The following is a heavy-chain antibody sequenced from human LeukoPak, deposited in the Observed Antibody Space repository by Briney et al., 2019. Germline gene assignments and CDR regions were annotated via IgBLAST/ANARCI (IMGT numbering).Heavy chain of an antibody. Sequence: QVQLQESGPGLVKPSGTLSLTCTVSDGSISSYYWSWIRQPPGKGLEWIGYIYYSGSTNYNPSLKSRVTISVDTSKNQFSLKLSSVTAADTAVYYCARESEGDAFDIWGQGTMVTVSS. CDR3: ARESEGDAFDI. V-gene: IGHV4-59*01. CDR2: IYYSGST. CDR1: DGSISSYY. J-gene: IGHJ3*02.